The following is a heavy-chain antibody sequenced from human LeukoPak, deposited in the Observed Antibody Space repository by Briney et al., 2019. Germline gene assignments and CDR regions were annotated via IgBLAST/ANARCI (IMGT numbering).Heavy chain of an antibody. D-gene: IGHD2-21*01. J-gene: IGHJ5*02. CDR2: IIPIFGTA. CDR1: GGTFSSYA. Sequence: SVKVSCKASGGTFSSYAIGWVRQAPGQGLEWMGGIIPIFGTANYAQKFQGRVTITTDESTSTAYMELSSLRAEDTAVYYCARARHMRTNWFDPWGQGTLVTVSS. V-gene: IGHV1-69*05. CDR3: ARARHMRTNWFDP.